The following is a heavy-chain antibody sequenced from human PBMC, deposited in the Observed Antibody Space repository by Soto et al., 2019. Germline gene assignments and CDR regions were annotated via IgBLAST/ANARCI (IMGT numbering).Heavy chain of an antibody. CDR3: ARASDSSGFPPY. D-gene: IGHD3-22*01. CDR1: GGTFSSYA. V-gene: IGHV1-69*13. Sequence: ASVKVSCKASGGTFSSYAISWVRQAPGQGLEWMGGIIPSFGTANYAQKFQGRVTITADESTSTAYMELSSLRSEDPAVYYCARASDSSGFPPYWGQGTLVTVSS. CDR2: IIPSFGTA. J-gene: IGHJ4*02.